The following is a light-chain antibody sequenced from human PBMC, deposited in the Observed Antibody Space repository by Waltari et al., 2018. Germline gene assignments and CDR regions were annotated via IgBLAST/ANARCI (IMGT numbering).Light chain of an antibody. J-gene: IGKJ4*01. V-gene: IGKV3-11*01. CDR2: DAS. CDR1: QSVSSY. Sequence: EIVLTQSTATLSLSPGERATLSCRASQSVSSYLAGYQQKPGQAPRLLIYDASNRATGIPARFSGSGSGTDFTLTISSLEPEDFAVYYCQQRSNWPLTFGGGTKVEIK. CDR3: QQRSNWPLT.